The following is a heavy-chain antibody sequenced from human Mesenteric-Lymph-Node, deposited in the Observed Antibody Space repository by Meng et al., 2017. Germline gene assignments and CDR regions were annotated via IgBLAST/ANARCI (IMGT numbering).Heavy chain of an antibody. D-gene: IGHD6-13*01. CDR1: GGSISSINW. Sequence: AQRHETGPGLAKLLQTLSLPCAVLGGSISSINWWTWVRQPPGKGLEWIGEIYHSGSTNYNPSLKSRVTISVDKSKNQFSLKLSSVTAADTAVYYCARVAAAGNEWFDPWGQGTLVTVSS. CDR3: ARVAAAGNEWFDP. V-gene: IGHV4-4*02. CDR2: IYHSGST. J-gene: IGHJ5*02.